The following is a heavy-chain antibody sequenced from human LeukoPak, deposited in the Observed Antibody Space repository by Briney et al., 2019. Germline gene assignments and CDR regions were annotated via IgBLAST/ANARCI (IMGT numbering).Heavy chain of an antibody. D-gene: IGHD3-9*01. J-gene: IGHJ4*02. CDR1: GFTFGDYA. Sequence: GGSLRLSCAASGFTFGDYAMSWVRQAPGKGLEWIGFIRSKGYGGTTEYAASVKGRFTISRDDSKSIAYLQMNSLKTEDTAVYYCTRVNVLRYFDWLFYFEHWGRGALVTVSS. CDR2: IRSKGYGGTT. V-gene: IGHV3-49*04. CDR3: TRVNVLRYFDWLFYFEH.